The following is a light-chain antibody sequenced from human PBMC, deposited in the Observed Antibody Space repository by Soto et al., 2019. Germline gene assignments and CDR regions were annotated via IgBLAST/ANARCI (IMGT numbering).Light chain of an antibody. Sequence: DIQMTQSPSSLSGSVGDRVTITCGSSQAISNYVSWYQQEPRKAPRLLIYAASSLQSGVPSRFSASGSGTDFTLTISRLEPEDFAVYYCQQHGSSPITFGQGTRLEIK. CDR3: QQHGSSPIT. V-gene: IGKV1-39*01. J-gene: IGKJ5*01. CDR2: AAS. CDR1: QAISNY.